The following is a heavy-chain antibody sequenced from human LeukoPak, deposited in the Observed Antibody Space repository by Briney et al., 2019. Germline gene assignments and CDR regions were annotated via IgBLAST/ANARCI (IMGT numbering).Heavy chain of an antibody. CDR1: GFTSGDYS. V-gene: IGHV3-49*04. CDR2: IRNKLDGGAT. Sequence: GGSLRLSCTTSGFTSGDYSMSWVRQAPGKGLAWVAFIRNKLDGGATEYAASVKGRFTISRDDSKSIAYLQMNSLKTEDTAVYYCTRDRFYCRGDCPQGSFDYWGQGTLVTVSS. J-gene: IGHJ4*02. D-gene: IGHD2-21*02. CDR3: TRDRFYCRGDCPQGSFDY.